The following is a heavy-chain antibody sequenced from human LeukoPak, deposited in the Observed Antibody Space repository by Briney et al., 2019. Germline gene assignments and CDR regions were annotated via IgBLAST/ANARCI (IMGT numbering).Heavy chain of an antibody. J-gene: IGHJ4*02. Sequence: PSETLSLTCTVSGYSISSGYYWGWIRQPPGKGLEWIGSIYHSGSTYYNPSLKSRVTISVDTSKNQFSLKLSSVTAADTAVYYCARDRGSFRYSSSFTFDYWGQGTLVTVSS. CDR3: ARDRGSFRYSSSFTFDY. CDR1: GYSISSGYY. CDR2: IYHSGST. V-gene: IGHV4-38-2*02. D-gene: IGHD6-6*01.